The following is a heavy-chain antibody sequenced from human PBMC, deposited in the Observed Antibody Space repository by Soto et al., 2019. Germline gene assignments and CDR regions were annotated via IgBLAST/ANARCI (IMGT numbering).Heavy chain of an antibody. J-gene: IGHJ6*02. Sequence: QVQLVESGGGLVKPGGSLRLSCAASGFTFSDYYMIWIRQAPGKGLEWVSYISSSSHTNYADSVKGRFTISRDNAKNSLYLQMNSLSAEDTAVYYCARDGGQDYYYGMDVWGQGTTVTVSS. CDR1: GFTFSDYY. CDR2: ISSSSHT. D-gene: IGHD3-16*01. CDR3: ARDGGQDYYYGMDV. V-gene: IGHV3-11*05.